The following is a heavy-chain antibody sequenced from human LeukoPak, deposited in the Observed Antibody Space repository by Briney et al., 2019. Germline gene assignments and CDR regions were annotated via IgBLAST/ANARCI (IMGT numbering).Heavy chain of an antibody. CDR2: ISWNSGSI. V-gene: IGHV3-9*01. Sequence: GGSLRLSCAASGFTFGDYAMHWVRQAPGKGLEWVSGISWNSGSIGYADSVKGRFTITRDDAKNSLYLQMNSLRAEDTALYYCAKDTYGDSSSSIDYWGQGTLVTVSS. CDR3: AKDTYGDSSSSIDY. J-gene: IGHJ4*02. CDR1: GFTFGDYA. D-gene: IGHD6-13*01.